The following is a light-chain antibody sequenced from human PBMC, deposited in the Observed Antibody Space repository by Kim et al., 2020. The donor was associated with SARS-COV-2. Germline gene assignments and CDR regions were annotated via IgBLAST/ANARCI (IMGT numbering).Light chain of an antibody. V-gene: IGLV1-40*01. Sequence: RVTISCKGSSSNIGAGYDVHWYQQLPGTAPKRLIYGNSNRPSGVPDRFSGSKSGTSASLAITGLQAEDEADYYCQSYDSSLSGWVFGGGTQLTVL. J-gene: IGLJ3*02. CDR2: GNS. CDR3: QSYDSSLSGWV. CDR1: SSNIGAGYD.